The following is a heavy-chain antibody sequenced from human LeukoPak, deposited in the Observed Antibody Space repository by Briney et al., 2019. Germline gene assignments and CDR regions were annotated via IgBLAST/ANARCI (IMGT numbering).Heavy chain of an antibody. V-gene: IGHV1-69*13. CDR1: GGTFSSYA. J-gene: IGHJ4*02. CDR3: ARDLSIAARRSVVLGY. CDR2: IIPIFGTA. D-gene: IGHD6-6*01. Sequence: ASVKVSCKASGGTFSSYAISWVRQAPGQGLEWMGGIIPIFGTANYAQKFQGRVTITADESTSTAYMELSSLRSEDTAVYYCARDLSIAARRSVVLGYWGQGTLVTVSS.